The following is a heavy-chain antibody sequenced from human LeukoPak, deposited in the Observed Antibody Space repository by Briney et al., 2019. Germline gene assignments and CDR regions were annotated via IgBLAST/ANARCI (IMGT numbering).Heavy chain of an antibody. CDR1: GFTFTNYW. Sequence: GGSLRLSYVASGFTFTNYWMSWVRQAPGKGLEWVANSNQDGSDNYYVDSVKGRFTIYRDNARNSLFLQMSSLRAEDTAVYYCARRNYGACDSWGQGTPVTVSS. CDR2: SNQDGSDN. V-gene: IGHV3-7*01. D-gene: IGHD4/OR15-4a*01. CDR3: ARRNYGACDS. J-gene: IGHJ4*02.